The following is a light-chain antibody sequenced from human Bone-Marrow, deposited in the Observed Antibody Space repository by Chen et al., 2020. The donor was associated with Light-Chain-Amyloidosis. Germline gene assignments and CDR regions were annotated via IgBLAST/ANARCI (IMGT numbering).Light chain of an antibody. CDR3: QVWDRSSDRPV. Sequence: SYVLTQPSSVSVAPGQTATIACGGNNIGSTSVHRYQQTPGQAPLLVVYDDSDRPSGIPGRLSGSNSGNTATLTISRVEAGDEDDYYCQVWDRSSDRPVFGGGTTLTVL. CDR2: DDS. J-gene: IGLJ3*02. CDR1: NIGSTS. V-gene: IGLV3-21*02.